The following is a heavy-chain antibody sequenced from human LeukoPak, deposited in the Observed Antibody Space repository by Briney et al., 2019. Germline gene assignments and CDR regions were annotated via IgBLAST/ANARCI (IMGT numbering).Heavy chain of an antibody. CDR2: IIPIFGTA. V-gene: IGHV1-69*05. CDR3: AREGLRDSSGYYYRPFFHY. J-gene: IGHJ4*02. Sequence: SVKVSCKASGGTFSSYAISWVRQAPGQGLEWMGGIIPIFGTANYAQKFQGRVTITTDESTSTAYMELSSLRSEDTAVYYCAREGLRDSSGYYYRPFFHYWGQGTLVTVSS. CDR1: GGTFSSYA. D-gene: IGHD3-22*01.